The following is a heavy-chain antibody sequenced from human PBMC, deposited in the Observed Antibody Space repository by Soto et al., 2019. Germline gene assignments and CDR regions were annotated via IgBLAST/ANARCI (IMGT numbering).Heavy chain of an antibody. D-gene: IGHD1-26*01. J-gene: IGHJ4*02. Sequence: ASVKVSCKAPGYTFTNYYIHWVRQAPGQGPEWMGIINPGDGRTTYTQKFQGRVTMIRDTSTSTVYMELSSLRSEDTAVYYCARVSGSYWPFDYWGQGTLVTVSS. CDR2: INPGDGRT. CDR3: ARVSGSYWPFDY. V-gene: IGHV1-46*01. CDR1: GYTFTNYY.